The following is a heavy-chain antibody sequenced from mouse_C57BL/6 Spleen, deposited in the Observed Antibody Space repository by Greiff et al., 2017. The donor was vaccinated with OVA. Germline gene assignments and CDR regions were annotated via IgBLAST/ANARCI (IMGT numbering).Heavy chain of an antibody. V-gene: IGHV1-72*01. J-gene: IGHJ2*01. D-gene: IGHD1-1*01. CDR3: ARGDYGSTPLFDY. Sequence: VQLQQPGAELVKPGASVKLSCKASGYTFTSYWMHWVKQRPGRGLEWIGRIDPNSGGTKYNEKFKSKATLTVDKPSSTAYMQRSSLTSEDSAVYYGARGDYGSTPLFDYWGQGTTLTVSS. CDR2: IDPNSGGT. CDR1: GYTFTSYW.